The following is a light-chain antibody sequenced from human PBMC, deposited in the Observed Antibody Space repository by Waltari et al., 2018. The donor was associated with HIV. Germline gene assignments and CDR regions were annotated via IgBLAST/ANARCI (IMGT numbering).Light chain of an antibody. Sequence: QSVLTQPPSVSGAPGQSVTISCTGSSSNIGAGYHVHWYQQLPGTAPKLLIYGNSNRPSGVPDRFSGSKSGTSASLAITGLQAEDEADYHCQSHDSSLSGYVFGTGTKVTVL. J-gene: IGLJ1*01. V-gene: IGLV1-40*01. CDR2: GNS. CDR1: SSNIGAGYH. CDR3: QSHDSSLSGYV.